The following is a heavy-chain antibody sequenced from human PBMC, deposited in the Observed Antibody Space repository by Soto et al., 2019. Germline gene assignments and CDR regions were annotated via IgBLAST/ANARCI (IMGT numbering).Heavy chain of an antibody. Sequence: ASVKVSCKASGYTFTSDYMHWVRQAPGQVLEWMGIINPSGGSTSYAQKFQGRVTITRDTSTSTVYMELSSLRSEDTAVYYCARDRNYCSGGSCYDFQHGGQGTLVPVSS. CDR3: ARDRNYCSGGSCYDFQH. D-gene: IGHD2-15*01. CDR2: INPSGGST. CDR1: GYTFTSDY. J-gene: IGHJ1*01. V-gene: IGHV1-46*01.